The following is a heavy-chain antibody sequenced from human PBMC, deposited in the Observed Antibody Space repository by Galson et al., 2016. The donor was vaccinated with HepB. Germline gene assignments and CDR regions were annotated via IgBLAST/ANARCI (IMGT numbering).Heavy chain of an antibody. CDR3: AKVDCGDCLTGFGP. CDR2: ISGRGHNA. D-gene: IGHD2-21*02. Sequence: SLRLSCAASGFTFSSYGIHWVRQAPGKGLEWVSGISGRGHNAYYADSVKGRFTISRDNSRNTLYLQMNTLTVEDTAVYYCAKVDCGDCLTGFGPWGQGTLVSVSS. V-gene: IGHV3-23*01. J-gene: IGHJ5*02. CDR1: GFTFSSYG.